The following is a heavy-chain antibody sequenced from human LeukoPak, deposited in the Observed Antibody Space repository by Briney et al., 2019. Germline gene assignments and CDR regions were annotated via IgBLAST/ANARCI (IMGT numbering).Heavy chain of an antibody. CDR2: ISYDGNKE. CDR3: AKDRRAYYDSSGYLSHYYYYMDV. CDR1: GFTFNTFG. V-gene: IGHV3-30*18. Sequence: GGSLRLSCAASGFTFNTFGIHWVRQAPGKGLDWVAVISYDGNKEYYADSVKGRFTISRDNSKDTLYLQMNSLRPEDTAVYYCAKDRRAYYDSSGYLSHYYYYMDVWGKGTTVTVSS. J-gene: IGHJ6*03. D-gene: IGHD3-22*01.